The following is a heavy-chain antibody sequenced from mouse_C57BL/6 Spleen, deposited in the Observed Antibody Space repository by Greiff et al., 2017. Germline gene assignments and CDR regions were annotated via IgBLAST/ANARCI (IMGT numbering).Heavy chain of an antibody. CDR1: GFTFTDYY. Sequence: EVQLVESGGGLVQPGGSLSLSCAASGFTFTDYYMSWVRQPPGKALEWLGFIRNKANGYTTEYSASVKGRFTISRDNSQSILYLQMNALRAEDSATYYCASLYRYAMDYWGQGTSVTVSS. CDR3: ASLYRYAMDY. J-gene: IGHJ4*01. V-gene: IGHV7-3*01. CDR2: IRNKANGYTT.